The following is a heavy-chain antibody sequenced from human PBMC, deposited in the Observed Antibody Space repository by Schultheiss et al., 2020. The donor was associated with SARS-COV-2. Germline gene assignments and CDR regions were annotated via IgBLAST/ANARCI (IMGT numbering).Heavy chain of an antibody. CDR3: ARNEWELSYMDV. J-gene: IGHJ6*03. Sequence: GGSLRLSCAASGFTFSSYVMSWVRQAPGKGLEWVSCISSSSNYIYYADSVRGRFTISRDNAENSLYLHMNSLRAEDSGIYYCARNEWELSYMDVWGKGTTVTVSS. CDR2: ISSSSNYI. V-gene: IGHV3-21*01. D-gene: IGHD1-26*01. CDR1: GFTFSSYV.